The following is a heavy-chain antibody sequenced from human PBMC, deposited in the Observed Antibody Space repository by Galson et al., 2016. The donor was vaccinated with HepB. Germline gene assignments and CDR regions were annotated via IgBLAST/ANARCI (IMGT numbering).Heavy chain of an antibody. CDR1: GFTFNSYS. Sequence: SLRLSCAASGFTFNSYSMNWVRQAPGKGLEWVSTISGPGGGTFYADSVKGRFTISRDNSRDTLYRQINSLRAEDTAVYYCAKGAVGVGASDYWGQGTLVTVSS. J-gene: IGHJ4*02. V-gene: IGHV3-23*01. CDR2: ISGPGGGT. D-gene: IGHD1-26*01. CDR3: AKGAVGVGASDY.